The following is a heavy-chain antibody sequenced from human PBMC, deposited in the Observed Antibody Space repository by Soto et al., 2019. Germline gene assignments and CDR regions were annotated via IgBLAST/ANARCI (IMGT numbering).Heavy chain of an antibody. CDR2: IIPIFGTA. J-gene: IGHJ4*02. CDR3: ARGPIRGGYVY. V-gene: IGHV1-69*13. D-gene: IGHD5-12*01. CDR1: GGTFINYA. Sequence: AAAVKVSCKGSGGTFINYAISCVRQAPGQGLEWMGGIIPIFGTANYAQKFQGRVTITADESTSTAYMELSSLGSEDTAVYYCARGPIRGGYVYWGQGTLVTVSS.